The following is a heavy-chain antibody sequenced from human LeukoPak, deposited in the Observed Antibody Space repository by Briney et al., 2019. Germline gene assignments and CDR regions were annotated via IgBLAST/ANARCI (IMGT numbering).Heavy chain of an antibody. D-gene: IGHD1-7*01. CDR1: GFTFSNHW. CDR3: ARDNNWNYPDY. V-gene: IGHV3-74*01. J-gene: IGHJ4*02. CDR2: ISGDGSST. Sequence: GGSLRLSCAASGFTFSNHWMHWVRQAPGKGLVWVSRISGDGSSTRYADSVKGRFTISRDNAKNALFLQMNSLRAEDTAVYYCARDNNWNYPDYWGQGTLVTVSA.